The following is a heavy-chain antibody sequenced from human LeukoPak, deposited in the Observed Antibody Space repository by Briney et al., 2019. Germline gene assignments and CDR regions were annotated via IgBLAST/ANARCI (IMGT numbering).Heavy chain of an antibody. D-gene: IGHD5-18*01. Sequence: GGSLRLSCAASGFTFSSYSMNWVRQAPGKGLEWVSYISSSSSTIYYADSVKGRFTISRDNAKNSLYLQMNSLRAEDTAVYYCARWLSDKIDSNGYLDYRGQGTLVAVSS. J-gene: IGHJ4*02. CDR2: ISSSSSTI. CDR3: ARWLSDKIDSNGYLDY. CDR1: GFTFSSYS. V-gene: IGHV3-48*04.